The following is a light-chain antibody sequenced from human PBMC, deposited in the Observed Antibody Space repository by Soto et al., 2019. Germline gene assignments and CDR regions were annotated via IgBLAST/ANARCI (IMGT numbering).Light chain of an antibody. CDR3: QQLARCPLT. CDR1: QSVGNN. CDR2: EAS. Sequence: EIVLTQSPATLSLSPGERATLSCRASQSVGNNLAWYQQKPGQAPGLLIYEASTRATGIPSRFSGSGSGTDFTLTISRLEPEDFAVYYCQQLARCPLTFGGGNKVEIK. V-gene: IGKV3-11*01. J-gene: IGKJ4*01.